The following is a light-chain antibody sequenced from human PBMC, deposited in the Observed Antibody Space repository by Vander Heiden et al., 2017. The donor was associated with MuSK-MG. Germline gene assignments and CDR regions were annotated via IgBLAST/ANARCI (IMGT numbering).Light chain of an antibody. CDR3: QQFGSSSPYT. CDR1: QSVSSSY. J-gene: IGKJ2*01. CDR2: GAS. V-gene: IGKV3-20*01. Sequence: EIVLTQSPGTLSLSPGKRVTLSCRASQSVSSSYLAWYQQRPGQAPRLLIYGASNRATDIPDRFSGSGSGTDFTLTISGLEPDDSAVYYCQQFGSSSPYTFGQGTNLEIK.